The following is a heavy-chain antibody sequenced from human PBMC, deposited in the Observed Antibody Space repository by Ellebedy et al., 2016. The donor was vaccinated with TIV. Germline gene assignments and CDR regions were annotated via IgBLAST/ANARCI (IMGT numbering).Heavy chain of an antibody. CDR3: ATDLRYCSNDVCFKRYDAFDI. J-gene: IGHJ3*02. Sequence: AASVKVSCKVSGYTLTELSMHWVRQAPGKGLEWMGGFDPEDGETIYAQKFQGRVTMTEDTSTDTAYMELSSLISEDTAVYYCATDLRYCSNDVCFKRYDAFDIWGQGTMVTVSS. D-gene: IGHD2-8*01. CDR1: GYTLTELS. CDR2: FDPEDGET. V-gene: IGHV1-24*01.